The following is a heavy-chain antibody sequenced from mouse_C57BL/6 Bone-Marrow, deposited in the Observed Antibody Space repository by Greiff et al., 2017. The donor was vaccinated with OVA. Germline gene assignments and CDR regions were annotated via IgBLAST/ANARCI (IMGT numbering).Heavy chain of an antibody. CDR1: GYTFTDYN. J-gene: IGHJ3*01. V-gene: IGHV1-22*01. D-gene: IGHD2-5*01. Sequence: VQLQQSGPELVKPGASVKMSCKASGYTFTDYNMHWVKQSHGKSLEWIGYINPNNGGTSYNQKFKGKATFTVNKSSSTAYMELRSLTSEDSAVYYWARRSYSSYGFAYWGQGTLVTVSA. CDR2: INPNNGGT. CDR3: ARRSYSSYGFAY.